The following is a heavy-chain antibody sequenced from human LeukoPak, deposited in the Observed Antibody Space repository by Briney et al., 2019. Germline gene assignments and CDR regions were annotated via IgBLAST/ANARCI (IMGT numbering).Heavy chain of an antibody. Sequence: GGSLRLSCSASGFTFSDYDMTWFRQAPGKGLEWVWSISGLSSHIYYGDSVKGRFSISRDNAKNSLYLQMNSLGAEDTAVYYCGRAFPPLRTSSAGDLWGQGTLVTVSS. J-gene: IGHJ4*02. D-gene: IGHD3-16*01. CDR3: GRAFPPLRTSSAGDL. CDR1: GFTFSDYD. V-gene: IGHV3-21*01. CDR2: ISGLSSHI.